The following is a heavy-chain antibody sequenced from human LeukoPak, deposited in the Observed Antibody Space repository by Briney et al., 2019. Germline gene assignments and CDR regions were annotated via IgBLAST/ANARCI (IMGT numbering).Heavy chain of an antibody. Sequence: PSETLSLTCTVSGGSISNYYWSWIRQPAGKGLEWIGRIYSTGSTDYNPSLKSRVTMSVDTSKNQFPVKLDSVTAADTAVYYCARGLEVGADRALDYWGQGTLVTVST. CDR2: IYSTGST. CDR1: GGSISNYY. J-gene: IGHJ4*02. V-gene: IGHV4-4*07. CDR3: ARGLEVGADRALDY. D-gene: IGHD1-1*01.